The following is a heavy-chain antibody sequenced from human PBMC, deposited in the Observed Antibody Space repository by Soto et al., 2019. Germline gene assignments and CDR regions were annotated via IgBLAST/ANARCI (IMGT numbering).Heavy chain of an antibody. V-gene: IGHV1-69*06. J-gene: IGHJ6*02. CDR2: IIPICGTA. CDR3: ARDVVWFGRLTSDYSYVMGV. D-gene: IGHD3-10*01. Sequence: QVQLVQSGAEVKKPGSSVKVSCKASGGTFSSYAISWVRQAPGQGLEWMGGIIPICGTANYAQKFQGRVTITEDKSTSTAYIELSSLRSEDTAVYYCARDVVWFGRLTSDYSYVMGVWGQGTTVTVSS. CDR1: GGTFSSYA.